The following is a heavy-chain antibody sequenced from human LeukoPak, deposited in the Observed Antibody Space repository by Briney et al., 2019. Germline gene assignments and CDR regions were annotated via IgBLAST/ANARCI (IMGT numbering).Heavy chain of an antibody. J-gene: IGHJ4*02. D-gene: IGHD3-22*01. CDR2: INPNSGGT. V-gene: IGHV1-2*02. Sequence: ASVKVSCKPSGYTFTYYYIHWVRQAPRQGLEWMGWINPNSGGTNYAQEFQGRVTMTRDTSISTAYMELSRLRSDDTAVYYCAIGSQGGGTSGYYSFDYWGQGTLVTVSS. CDR1: GYTFTYYY. CDR3: AIGSQGGGTSGYYSFDY.